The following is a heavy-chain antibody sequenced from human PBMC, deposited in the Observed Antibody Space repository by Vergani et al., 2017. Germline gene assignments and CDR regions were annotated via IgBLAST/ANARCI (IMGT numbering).Heavy chain of an antibody. Sequence: QLQLQESGPGLVKPSETLSLTCTVPGGSLSSSSYYWGWIRQPPGKGLEWIGSIYYSGSTYYNPSLKSRVTISVDTSKNQFSLKLSSVTAADTAVYYCARQEYCGSTSCYAVDYWGQGTLVTVSS. CDR3: ARQEYCGSTSCYAVDY. J-gene: IGHJ4*02. D-gene: IGHD2-2*01. CDR2: IYYSGST. V-gene: IGHV4-39*01. CDR1: GGSLSSSSYY.